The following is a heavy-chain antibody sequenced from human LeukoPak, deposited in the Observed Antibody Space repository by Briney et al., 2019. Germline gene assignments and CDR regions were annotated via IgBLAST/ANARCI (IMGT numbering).Heavy chain of an antibody. Sequence: SLRLSCAASGFTFDDYAMHWVRQAPGKGLEWASGISWNGGSIVYAGSVKGRFTTYRDNAKTSLYLQMNSLRAEATALYYCPKDIGIAAAGPFDSWGQGTLVPVSS. CDR3: PKDIGIAAAGPFDS. CDR1: GFTFDDYA. CDR2: ISWNGGSI. J-gene: IGHJ4*02. D-gene: IGHD6-13*01. V-gene: IGHV3-9*01.